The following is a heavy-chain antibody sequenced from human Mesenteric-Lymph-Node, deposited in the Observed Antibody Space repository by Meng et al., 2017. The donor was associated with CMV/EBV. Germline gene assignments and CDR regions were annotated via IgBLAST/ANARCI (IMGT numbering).Heavy chain of an antibody. CDR2: LSGSGINT. D-gene: IGHD5-18*01. CDR3: AKDGRGYSPYYFDS. CDR1: GFTFNNYA. V-gene: IGHV3-23*01. J-gene: IGHJ4*02. Sequence: GESLKISCAASGFTFNNYAMSWVRQAPGKGLKWVSALSGSGINTYYADSVKGRFTISRDNSKNTLYLQMSSLRAEDTAVYYCAKDGRGYSPYYFDSWSQGTLVTVSS.